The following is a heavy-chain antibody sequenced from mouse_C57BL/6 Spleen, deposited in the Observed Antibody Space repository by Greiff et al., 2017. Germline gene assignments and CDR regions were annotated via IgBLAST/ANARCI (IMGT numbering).Heavy chain of an antibody. Sequence: VQLQQSGAELVKPGASVKLSCTASGFNIKDYYMHWVKQRTEQGLEWIGRIDPEDGETKYALKFQGKATITADTSSNTAYLQLSSLTSEDTAVYYCARHGNYVSYFDYWGQGTTLTVSS. J-gene: IGHJ2*01. CDR3: ARHGNYVSYFDY. D-gene: IGHD2-1*01. V-gene: IGHV14-2*01. CDR1: GFNIKDYY. CDR2: IDPEDGET.